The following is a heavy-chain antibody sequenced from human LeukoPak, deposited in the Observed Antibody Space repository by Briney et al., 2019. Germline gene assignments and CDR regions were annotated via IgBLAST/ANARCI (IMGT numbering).Heavy chain of an antibody. J-gene: IGHJ6*02. Sequence: GESLKISCKGSGYSFTSYWIGWVRQMPGKGLEWMGIIYPGDSDTRYSPSFQGQVTISADKSISTAYLQWSSLKASDTAMYYCARSRRDGYSYYYYGMDVWGQGTTVTVSS. D-gene: IGHD5-24*01. CDR3: ARSRRDGYSYYYYGMDV. V-gene: IGHV5-51*01. CDR1: GYSFTSYW. CDR2: IYPGDSDT.